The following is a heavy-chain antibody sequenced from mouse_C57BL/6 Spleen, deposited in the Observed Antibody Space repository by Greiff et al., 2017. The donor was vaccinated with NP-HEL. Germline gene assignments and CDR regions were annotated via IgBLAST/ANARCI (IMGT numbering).Heavy chain of an antibody. Sequence: VQVVESEGGLVQPGSSMKLSCTASGFTFSDYYMAWVRQVPEKGLEWVANINYDGSSTYYLDSLKSRFIISRDNAKNILYLQMSSLKSEDTATYYCARVRYQAMDYWGQGTSVTVSS. CDR3: ARVRYQAMDY. V-gene: IGHV5-16*01. D-gene: IGHD1-1*01. CDR2: INYDGSST. J-gene: IGHJ4*01. CDR1: GFTFSDYY.